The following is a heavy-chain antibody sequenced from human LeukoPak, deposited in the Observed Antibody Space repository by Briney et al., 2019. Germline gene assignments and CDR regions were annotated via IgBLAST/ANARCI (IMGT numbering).Heavy chain of an antibody. CDR2: IYYSGST. CDR1: GGSISSSSYY. CDR3: ARSEPPYSSSRRERKNYFDY. Sequence: SETLSLTCTVSGGSISSSSYYWGWIRQPPGKGLEWIGSIYYSGSTYYNPSLKSRVTISVDTSKNQFSLKLSSVTAADTAVYYCARSEPPYSSSRRERKNYFDYWGQGTLVTVSS. V-gene: IGHV4-39*07. J-gene: IGHJ4*02. D-gene: IGHD6-13*01.